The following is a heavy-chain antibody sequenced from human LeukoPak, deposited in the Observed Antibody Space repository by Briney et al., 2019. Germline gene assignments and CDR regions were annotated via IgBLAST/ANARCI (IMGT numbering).Heavy chain of an antibody. V-gene: IGHV4-61*01. CDR2: IYYSGST. Sequence: PSETLSLTCTVSGGSVSSGSYYWSWIRQPPGKGLEWIGYIYYSGSTNYNPSLKSRVTISVDTSKNQFSLKLSSVTAADTAVYYCARVTPNYYHYGMDVWGQGTTVTVSS. CDR1: GGSVSSGSYY. J-gene: IGHJ6*02. CDR3: ARVTPNYYHYGMDV.